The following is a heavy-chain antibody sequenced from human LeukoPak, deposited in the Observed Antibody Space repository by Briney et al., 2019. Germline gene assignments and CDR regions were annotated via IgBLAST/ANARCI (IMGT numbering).Heavy chain of an antibody. CDR2: IYYSGST. CDR1: GGSISSYY. Sequence: PSETLSLTCIVSGGSISSYYWSWLRQPPGKGLEWIGYIYYSGSTNYNPSLKSLVTISLDTSKNQFSLKLSSVTAADTAVYYCAGHHPRNTVDFWGQGTLVTVSS. V-gene: IGHV4-59*08. D-gene: IGHD2/OR15-2a*01. CDR3: AGHHPRNTVDF. J-gene: IGHJ4*02.